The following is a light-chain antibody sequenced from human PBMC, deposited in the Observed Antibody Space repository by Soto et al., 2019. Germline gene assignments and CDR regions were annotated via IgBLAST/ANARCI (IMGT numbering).Light chain of an antibody. CDR3: QQFGTSRLT. J-gene: IGKJ4*01. Sequence: MTQSPATLSVAPGGRATLSCRASQSVGVNLAWYQQKHGQAPRLLLYAASTRATAIPARFSGSGSGAEFTLTIDSLQSEDFAMYYCQQFGTSRLTFGGGTKVEIK. CDR1: QSVGVN. CDR2: AAS. V-gene: IGKV3-15*01.